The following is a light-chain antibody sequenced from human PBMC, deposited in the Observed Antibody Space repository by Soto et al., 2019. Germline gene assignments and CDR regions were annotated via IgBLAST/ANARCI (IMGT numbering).Light chain of an antibody. V-gene: IGLV1-44*01. Sequence: QSVLTQPPSASGTPGQRVAISCSGSSSNIGSNTVNWYQQLTGSAPQLLLYSTNQRPSGVPGRFSGSKSGTSASLAISGLQSEDEADYDCAAWDGSLNVVLFGGGTKVTVL. CDR3: AAWDGSLNVVL. CDR1: SSNIGSNT. CDR2: STN. J-gene: IGLJ2*01.